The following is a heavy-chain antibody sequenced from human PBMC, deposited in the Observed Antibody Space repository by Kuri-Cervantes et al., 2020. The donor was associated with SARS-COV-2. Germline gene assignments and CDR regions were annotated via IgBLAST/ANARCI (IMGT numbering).Heavy chain of an antibody. J-gene: IGHJ3*01. V-gene: IGHV1-8*01. Sequence: ASVKVSCKASGYSFSSYDINWVRQAAGQGLEWLGWMNPHSENTGYAQKFQGRVTMTRDTSISTVYMELSSLRSEETAVYYCARGGRGDGYNYAFDLWGQGTMVTVSS. CDR1: GYSFSSYD. CDR3: ARGGRGDGYNYAFDL. CDR2: MNPHSENT. D-gene: IGHD5-24*01.